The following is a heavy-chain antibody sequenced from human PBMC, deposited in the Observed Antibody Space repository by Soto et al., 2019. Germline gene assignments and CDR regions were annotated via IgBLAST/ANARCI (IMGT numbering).Heavy chain of an antibody. J-gene: IGHJ6*03. D-gene: IGHD3-16*01. CDR2: IQYRGST. CDR3: ARTLDYGHMDV. V-gene: IGHV4-39*07. Sequence: PSETLSLTCTVSDDSITSGAYYWGLIRQPPGKGLEWIGTIQYRGSTYYNPSLKSRLTMSLDTSKNQFSLKLSSVTAADTAVYYCARTLDYGHMDVWGKGTTVTVSS. CDR1: DDSITSGAYY.